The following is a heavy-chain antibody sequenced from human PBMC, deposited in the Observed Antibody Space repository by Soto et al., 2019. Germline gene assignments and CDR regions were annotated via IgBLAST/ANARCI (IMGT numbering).Heavy chain of an antibody. V-gene: IGHV1-69*06. CDR1: GCTFSSYA. Sequence: ASVKVSCKASGCTFSSYAISWVRQAPGQGLEWMGGIIPIFGTANYAQKFQGRVTITADKSTSTAYMELSSLRSEDTAVYYCARDDSLVVPAANYYYYYGMEVWAQGTTVSVSS. D-gene: IGHD2-2*01. CDR2: IIPIFGTA. CDR3: ARDDSLVVPAANYYYYYGMEV. J-gene: IGHJ6*01.